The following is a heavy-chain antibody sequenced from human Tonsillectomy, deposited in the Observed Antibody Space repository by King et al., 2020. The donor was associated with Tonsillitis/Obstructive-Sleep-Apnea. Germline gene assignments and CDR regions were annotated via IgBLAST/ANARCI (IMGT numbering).Heavy chain of an antibody. Sequence: VQLVESGGGVVQPGRSLRLSCAVSGFTFSSDAMHWVRQAPGKGLEWVAVISYDGSNKYYADSVKGRFTISRDNSKNTLYLQMNSLRAEDTAVYYCATSQTNYDSSGYSGAFDIWGQGTMVTVSS. J-gene: IGHJ3*02. CDR3: ATSQTNYDSSGYSGAFDI. V-gene: IGHV3-30*04. CDR1: GFTFSSDA. CDR2: ISYDGSNK. D-gene: IGHD3-22*01.